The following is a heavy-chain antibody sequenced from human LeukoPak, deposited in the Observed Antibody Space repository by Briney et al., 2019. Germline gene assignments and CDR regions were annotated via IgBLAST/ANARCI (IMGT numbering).Heavy chain of an antibody. J-gene: IGHJ5*02. CDR2: IRSDGSNK. D-gene: IGHD4-11*01. CDR1: GFTFSTYG. V-gene: IGHV3-30*02. CDR3: AKDAQIYSTYDWRWFDP. Sequence: GGSLRLSCAASGFTFSTYGMHWVRQAPGKGLEWVTFIRSDGSNKYYADSVKGRFTISRDNSKNTLYLQMNSLRAEDTAVYYCAKDAQIYSTYDWRWFDPWGQGTLVTVSS.